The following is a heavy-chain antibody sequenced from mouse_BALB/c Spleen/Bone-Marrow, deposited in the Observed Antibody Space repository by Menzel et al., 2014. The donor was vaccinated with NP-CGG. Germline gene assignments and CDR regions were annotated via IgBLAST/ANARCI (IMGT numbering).Heavy chain of an antibody. V-gene: IGHV1S22*01. CDR1: GYTFTSYW. CDR3: TNHYFDY. Sequence: LQQSGSELVRPGASVKLSCKASGYTFTSYWMHWVKQRPGQGLEWIGNIYPGSGSTNYDEKFKSKATLTVDTFSSTAYMQLSSLTSEDSAVYYCTNHYFDYWGQGTTLTVSS. J-gene: IGHJ2*01. CDR2: IYPGSGST.